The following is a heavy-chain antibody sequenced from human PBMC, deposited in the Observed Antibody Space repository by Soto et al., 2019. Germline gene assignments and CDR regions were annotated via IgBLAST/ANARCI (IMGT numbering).Heavy chain of an antibody. CDR1: GFTFSNYG. CDR3: AKARVRIVGANSFDY. CDR2: ISDDGDKR. V-gene: IGHV3-30*18. Sequence: GGSLRLSCVGSGFTFSNYGMHWVRQPPGKGLEWVALISDDGDKRYYADSVRGRLIISRDNSKDTLYLQKNSLGPDDTAVYFCAKARVRIVGANSFDYWGQGTPVTVSS. D-gene: IGHD1-26*01. J-gene: IGHJ4*02.